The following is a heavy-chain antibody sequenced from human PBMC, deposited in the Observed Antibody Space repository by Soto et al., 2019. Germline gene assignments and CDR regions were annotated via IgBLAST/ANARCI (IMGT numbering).Heavy chain of an antibody. V-gene: IGHV3-33*01. CDR3: ASGEREFYTAMARRSMIGAFDI. D-gene: IGHD5-18*01. CDR1: GFTFSSYG. CDR2: IWYDGSNK. Sequence: QVQLVESGGGVVQPGRSLRLSCAASGFTFSSYGMHWVRQAPGKGLEWVAVIWYDGSNKYYADSVKGRFTISRDNSKNTLYLQMNSLRAEDTAVYYCASGEREFYTAMARRSMIGAFDIWGQGTMVTVSS. J-gene: IGHJ3*02.